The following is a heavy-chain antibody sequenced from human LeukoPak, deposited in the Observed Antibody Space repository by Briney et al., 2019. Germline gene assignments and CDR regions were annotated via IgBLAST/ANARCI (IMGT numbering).Heavy chain of an antibody. Sequence: ASVKVSCKASGYTFTRYYMHWVRQAPGHGLEWMGRINPNSGGTNYAQKFQGRVTMTRDTSISTAYMELSRLRSDDTAVYYCARTVGASLFDIWGQGTMVTVSS. D-gene: IGHD1-26*01. CDR1: GYTFTRYY. J-gene: IGHJ3*02. CDR3: ARTVGASLFDI. CDR2: INPNSGGT. V-gene: IGHV1-2*06.